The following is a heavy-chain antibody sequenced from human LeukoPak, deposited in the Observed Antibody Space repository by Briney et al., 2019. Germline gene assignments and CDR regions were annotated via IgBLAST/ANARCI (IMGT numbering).Heavy chain of an antibody. D-gene: IGHD2-2*01. Sequence: PSETLSLTCTVSGGSISSYYWSWIRQPPGKGLEWIGYIYYSGSTNYNPSLKSRVTISVDTSKNQFSLKLSSVTAADTAVYYCAGEGRYCSSTSCYVGPEDDYYYGMDVWGQGTTVTVSS. CDR3: AGEGRYCSSTSCYVGPEDDYYYGMDV. CDR1: GGSISSYY. CDR2: IYYSGST. J-gene: IGHJ6*02. V-gene: IGHV4-59*01.